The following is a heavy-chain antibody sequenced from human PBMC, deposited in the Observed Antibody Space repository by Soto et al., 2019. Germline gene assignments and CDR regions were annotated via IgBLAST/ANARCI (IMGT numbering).Heavy chain of an antibody. CDR3: AKAISSGWYSMFDY. J-gene: IGHJ4*02. CDR1: GFTIDDYA. D-gene: IGHD6-19*01. CDR2: NSWNSGSI. Sequence: SLRLSCAASGFTIDDYAMHWVRPAPGKGLEWVSGNSWNSGSIGYADSVKGRFTISRDNAKNSLYLQMNSLRAEDTALYYCAKAISSGWYSMFDYWGQGTLVTVSS. V-gene: IGHV3-9*01.